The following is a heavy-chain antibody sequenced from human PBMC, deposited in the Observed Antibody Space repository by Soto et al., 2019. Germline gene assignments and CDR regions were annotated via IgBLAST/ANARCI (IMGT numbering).Heavy chain of an antibody. CDR3: AIDIAWAFDY. Sequence: EVQLVEFGGGWVQPGGCLRLSCVASGFTFSSYSMNGVLQVPWKGLEWVSYISRHSRFIHYAEYVKGRYTISSDNDKNSLYMQMNSQIDEDTAVYYCAIDIAWAFDYWGQGTLLTLS. J-gene: IGHJ4*02. CDR1: GFTFSSYS. CDR2: ISRHSRFI. V-gene: IGHV3-48*02. D-gene: IGHD1-26*01.